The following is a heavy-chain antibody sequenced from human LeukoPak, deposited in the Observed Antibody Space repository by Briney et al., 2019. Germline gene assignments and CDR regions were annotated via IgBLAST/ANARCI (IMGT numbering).Heavy chain of an antibody. D-gene: IGHD3-10*01. J-gene: IGHJ6*02. CDR1: GFTFDDYA. CDR2: ISGDGGST. CDR3: AKGWFGDSYYYGMDV. Sequence: PGGSLRLSCAASGFTFDDYAMHWVRHAPGKGLEWVSLISGDGGSTYYADSVKGRFTISRDNSKNSLYLQMNSLRTEDTALYYCAKGWFGDSYYYGMDVWGQGTTVTVSS. V-gene: IGHV3-43*02.